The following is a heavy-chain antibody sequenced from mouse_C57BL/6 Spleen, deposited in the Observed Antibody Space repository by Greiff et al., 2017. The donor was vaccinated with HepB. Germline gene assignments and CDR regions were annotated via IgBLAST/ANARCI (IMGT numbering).Heavy chain of an antibody. D-gene: IGHD1-1*01. CDR3: ARNYYGSSFLAY. Sequence: QVQLKQPGAELVKPGASVKMSCKASGYTFTSYWITWVKQRPGQGLEWIGDIYPGSGSTNYNEKFKSKATLTVDTSSSTAYMQLSSLTSEDSAVYYCARNYYGSSFLAYWGQGTLVTVSA. CDR2: IYPGSGST. CDR1: GYTFTSYW. V-gene: IGHV1-55*01. J-gene: IGHJ3*01.